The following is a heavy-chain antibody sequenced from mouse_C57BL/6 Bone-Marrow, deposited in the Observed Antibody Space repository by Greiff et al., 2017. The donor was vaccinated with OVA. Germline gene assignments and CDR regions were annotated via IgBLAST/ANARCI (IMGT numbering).Heavy chain of an antibody. Sequence: EVQLQQSGPELVKPGASVKISCKASGYTFTDYYMNWVKQSHGKSLEWIGDINPNNGGTSYNQKFKGKATWTVDKSSSTAYMELRSLTSEDSAVYYCARFGIYYDYDGCAYWGQGTRVTVSA. V-gene: IGHV1-26*01. CDR2: INPNNGGT. J-gene: IGHJ3*01. CDR3: ARFGIYYDYDGCAY. D-gene: IGHD2-4*01. CDR1: GYTFTDYY.